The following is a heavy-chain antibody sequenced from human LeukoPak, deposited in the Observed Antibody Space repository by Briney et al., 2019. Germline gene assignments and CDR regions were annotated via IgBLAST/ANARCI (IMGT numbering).Heavy chain of an antibody. CDR1: GGTFSSYA. J-gene: IGHJ4*02. Sequence: SVTVSCKASGGTFSSYAISWVRQAPGQGLEWMGGIIPIFGTANYAQKFQGRVTITADESTSTAYMELSSLRSEDTAVYYCASPGYSSGWQSYYFDYWGQGTLVTVSS. V-gene: IGHV1-69*13. CDR2: IIPIFGTA. CDR3: ASPGYSSGWQSYYFDY. D-gene: IGHD6-19*01.